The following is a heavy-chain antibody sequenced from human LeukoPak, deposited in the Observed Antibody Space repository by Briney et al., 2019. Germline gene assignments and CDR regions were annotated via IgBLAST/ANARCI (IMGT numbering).Heavy chain of an antibody. Sequence: GESLKISCKGSGYSFTSYWIGWVRQMPGKGLEWMGIIYPGDSDTRYSPSFQGLVTISADKSISTAYLQWSSLKASDTAMYYCARLLERRPDAFDIWGQGTMVTVSS. J-gene: IGHJ3*02. D-gene: IGHD1-1*01. V-gene: IGHV5-51*01. CDR2: IYPGDSDT. CDR3: ARLLERRPDAFDI. CDR1: GYSFTSYW.